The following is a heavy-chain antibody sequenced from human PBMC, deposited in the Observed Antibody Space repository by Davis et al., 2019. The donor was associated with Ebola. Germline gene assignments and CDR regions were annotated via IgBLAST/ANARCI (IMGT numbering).Heavy chain of an antibody. CDR3: ARDRDWYRYGSSSKVLHYFDY. CDR2: INPSGGST. Sequence: ASVKVSCKTSGYTFTNYGIAWVRQAPGQGLEWMGIINPSGGSTSYAQKFQGRVTMTRDTSTSTVYMELSSLRSEDTAVYYCARDRDWYRYGSSSKVLHYFDYWGQGTLVTVSS. V-gene: IGHV1-46*01. J-gene: IGHJ4*01. CDR1: GYTFTNYG. D-gene: IGHD6-6*01.